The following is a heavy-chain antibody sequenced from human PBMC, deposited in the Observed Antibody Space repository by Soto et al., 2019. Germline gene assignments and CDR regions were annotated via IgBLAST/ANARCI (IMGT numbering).Heavy chain of an antibody. V-gene: IGHV3-9*01. J-gene: IGHJ3*02. CDR3: AKDISNCSGGSCYSQGHAFDI. CDR2: ISWNSGSI. Sequence: GGSLRLSCAASGFTFDDYAMHWVRQAPGKGLEWVSGISWNSGSIGYADSVKGRFTISRDNAKNSLYLQMNSLRAEDTALYYCAKDISNCSGGSCYSQGHAFDIWGQGTMVTVSS. CDR1: GFTFDDYA. D-gene: IGHD2-15*01.